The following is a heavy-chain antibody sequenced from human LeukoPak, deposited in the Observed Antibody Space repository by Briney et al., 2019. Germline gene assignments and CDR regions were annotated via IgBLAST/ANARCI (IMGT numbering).Heavy chain of an antibody. J-gene: IGHJ4*02. V-gene: IGHV3-74*01. CDR2: INSEGSIT. CDR3: ARYKDVDTEHYEDY. Sequence: PGGSLRLSCAASGFTFTRHWMHWVRQAPGKGLVWVSRINSEGSITSYADSVKGRFTISRDNAKNTLYLQMNSLRAEDTAVYYCARYKDVDTEHYEDYWGQGTLVTVSS. CDR1: GFTFTRHW. D-gene: IGHD5-18*01.